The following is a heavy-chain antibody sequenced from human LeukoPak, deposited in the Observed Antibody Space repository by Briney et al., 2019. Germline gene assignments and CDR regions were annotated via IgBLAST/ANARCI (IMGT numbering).Heavy chain of an antibody. D-gene: IGHD3-22*01. Sequence: SETLSLTCTVSGDSISSNNYYWGWIRQPPGKGLEWIGTIYYSGSTYYNPSLKSRVTISVDTSKNQFSLKLSSVTAADTAVYYCARTPPGDSSGYYPYWYFDLWGRGTLVTVSS. CDR3: ARTPPGDSSGYYPYWYFDL. V-gene: IGHV4-39*07. J-gene: IGHJ2*01. CDR1: GDSISSNNYY. CDR2: IYYSGST.